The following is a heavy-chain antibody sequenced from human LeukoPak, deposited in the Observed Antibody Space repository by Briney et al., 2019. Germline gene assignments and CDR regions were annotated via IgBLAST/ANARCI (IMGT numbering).Heavy chain of an antibody. V-gene: IGHV1-69*01. J-gene: IGHJ3*02. Sequence: SVKVSCKASGGTFSSYAISWVRQAPGQGLEWMGGIIPIFGTANYAQKFQGRVTITADESTSTAYMELSSLRSEDTAVYYCARDGFSVPSSGYHHDAFDIWGQGTMVTVSS. D-gene: IGHD3-22*01. CDR2: IIPIFGTA. CDR3: ARDGFSVPSSGYHHDAFDI. CDR1: GGTFSSYA.